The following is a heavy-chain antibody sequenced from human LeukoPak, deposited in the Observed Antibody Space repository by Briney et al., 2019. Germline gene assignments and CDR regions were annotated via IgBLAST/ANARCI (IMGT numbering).Heavy chain of an antibody. Sequence: SGPTLVNPTQTLTLTCTFSGFSLSTSGVGVGWIRQPPGKALEWLALIYWNGDKRYSPSLKSRLTITKDTSKNQVVLTMTNMDPVDTATYYCAHRLTYYDFWSGYLNWFDPWGQGTLVTVSS. J-gene: IGHJ5*02. V-gene: IGHV2-5*01. CDR3: AHRLTYYDFWSGYLNWFDP. D-gene: IGHD3-3*01. CDR1: GFSLSTSGVG. CDR2: IYWNGDK.